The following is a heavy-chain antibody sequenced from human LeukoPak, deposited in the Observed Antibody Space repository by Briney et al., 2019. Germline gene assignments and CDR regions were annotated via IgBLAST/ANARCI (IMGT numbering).Heavy chain of an antibody. V-gene: IGHV3-73*01. Sequence: GGSLRLSCAASGFTFSGSAMHWVRQASGKGLEWVGRIRSKANSYATAYAASVKGRFTISRDDSKNTAYLQMNSLKTEDTAVYYCTTKTLCLGELSFQIDYRGQGTLVTVSS. J-gene: IGHJ4*02. CDR2: IRSKANSYAT. CDR3: TTKTLCLGELSFQIDY. CDR1: GFTFSGSA. D-gene: IGHD3-16*02.